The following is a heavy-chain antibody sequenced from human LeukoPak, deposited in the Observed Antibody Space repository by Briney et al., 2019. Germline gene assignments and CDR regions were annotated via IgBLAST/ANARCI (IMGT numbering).Heavy chain of an antibody. CDR1: CGSIRSGDYS. D-gene: IGHD3-10*01. CDR3: ATDRARGGDSFDY. Sequence: SETLSLTCTVFCGSIRSGDYSWRWIRQPPGKGLEWIGYIYYSGSTYYNPSLKSRVTISGDTSKNQFSLNLSSVTAADTAVYYCATDRARGGDSFDYWGQGTLVTVSS. V-gene: IGHV4-30-4*01. J-gene: IGHJ4*02. CDR2: IYYSGST.